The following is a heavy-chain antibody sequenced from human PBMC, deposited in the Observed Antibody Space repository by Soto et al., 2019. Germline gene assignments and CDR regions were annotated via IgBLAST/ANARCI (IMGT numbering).Heavy chain of an antibody. D-gene: IGHD2-2*01. J-gene: IGHJ6*02. CDR1: GGSISSSNW. CDR3: ARFGPCISASCEGNYYYGMDV. CDR2: IYHSGST. V-gene: IGHV4-4*02. Sequence: QVQLQESGPGLVKPSGTLSLTCAVSGGSISSSNWWSWVRQPPGKGLEWIGEIYHSGSTNYNPSLKSRVTISVDKSKNQFSLTLSSVTAADTAVYYCARFGPCISASCEGNYYYGMDVWGQGTTVTVSS.